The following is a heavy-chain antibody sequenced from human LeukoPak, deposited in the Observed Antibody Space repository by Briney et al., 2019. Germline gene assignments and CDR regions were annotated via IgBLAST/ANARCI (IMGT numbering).Heavy chain of an antibody. CDR1: GGSISSSNW. D-gene: IGHD6-13*01. CDR2: IYHSGST. J-gene: IGHJ6*04. V-gene: IGHV4-4*02. CDR3: ARERKKEYSSSWYTRYYYYGMDV. Sequence: SETLSLTCAVSGGSISSSNWWSWVRQPPGKGLEWIGEIYHSGSTNYNPSLKSRVTISVDKSKNQFSLKLSSVAAADTAVYYCARERKKEYSSSWYTRYYYYGMDVWGKGTTVTVSS.